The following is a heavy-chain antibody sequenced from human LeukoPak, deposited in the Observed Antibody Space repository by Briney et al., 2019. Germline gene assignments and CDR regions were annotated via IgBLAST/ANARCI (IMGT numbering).Heavy chain of an antibody. CDR3: AKDNRFRQMATIPGYFDY. Sequence: PSETLSLICTVSGDSITSGRYYWSWIRQPAGKELEWIGRIYSSGNTDYHPYIVSLKSRVSLSLDTSKNQFSLKVSSVTAADTAVYYCAKDNRFRQMATIPGYFDYWGQGTLVTVSS. V-gene: IGHV4-61*02. CDR2: IYSSGNT. J-gene: IGHJ4*02. D-gene: IGHD5-24*01. CDR1: GDSITSGRYY.